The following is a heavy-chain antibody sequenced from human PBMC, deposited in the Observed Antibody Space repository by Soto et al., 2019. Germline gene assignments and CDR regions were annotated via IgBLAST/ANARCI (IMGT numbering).Heavy chain of an antibody. CDR1: GFKISSSS. CDR3: AGYYYDSSGYDGMDV. CDR2: ISDCGSNT. Sequence: GGSLRLSCAAFGFKISSSSMNWVRQAPGRGLEWVAYISDCGSNTLYADSVKGRFTVSRDTAKNSLYLQMSGLRDEDRAVYYCAGYYYDSSGYDGMDVWGQGTTVTVSS. V-gene: IGHV3-48*02. D-gene: IGHD3-22*01. J-gene: IGHJ6*02.